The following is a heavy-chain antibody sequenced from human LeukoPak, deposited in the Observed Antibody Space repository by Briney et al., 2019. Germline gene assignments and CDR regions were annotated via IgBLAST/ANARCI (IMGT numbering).Heavy chain of an antibody. CDR2: ISWNSGSI. Sequence: PGGSLRLSCAASGFTFDDYAMHWVRQAPGKGLEWVSGISWNSGSIGYADSVKGRFTISRDNAKNSLYLQMNSLRAEDTALYYCAKAQGGSSSWYDNPIAFDYWGQGTLVTVSS. D-gene: IGHD6-13*01. CDR1: GFTFDDYA. CDR3: AKAQGGSSSWYDNPIAFDY. V-gene: IGHV3-9*01. J-gene: IGHJ4*02.